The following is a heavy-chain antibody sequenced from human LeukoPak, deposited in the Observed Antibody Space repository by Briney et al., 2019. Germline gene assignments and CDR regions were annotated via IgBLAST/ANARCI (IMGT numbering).Heavy chain of an antibody. CDR3: ARGGSGFERYFDL. D-gene: IGHD6-19*01. J-gene: IGHJ2*01. V-gene: IGHV3-7*05. CDR1: GFTFNIYW. Sequence: GGSLRLSCAASGFTFNIYWMSWVRQAPGKGLEWVANIKQDGSEKYYVDSVKGRFTISRDNAKNSLYLQMNSLRAEDTAVYYCARGGSGFERYFDLWGRGTLVTVSS. CDR2: IKQDGSEK.